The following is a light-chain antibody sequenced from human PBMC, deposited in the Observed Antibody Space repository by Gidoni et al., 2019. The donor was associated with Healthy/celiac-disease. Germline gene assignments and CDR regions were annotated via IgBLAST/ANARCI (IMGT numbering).Light chain of an antibody. J-gene: IGKJ2*01. CDR3: QQYNSSLYT. V-gene: IGKV1-5*03. Sequence: DIQVTQSPSTLSASVGGRVTITCRASKSISSWLAWYQQKPGKAPKLLIYKASSLESGVPYRFSGSGSGTEFTLTISSLQPDDFATYYCQQYNSSLYTFGQGTKLEIK. CDR2: KAS. CDR1: KSISSW.